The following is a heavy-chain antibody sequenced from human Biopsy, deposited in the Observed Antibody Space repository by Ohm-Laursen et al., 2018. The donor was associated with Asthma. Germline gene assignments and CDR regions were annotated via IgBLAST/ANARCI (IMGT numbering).Heavy chain of an antibody. CDR2: ISKDASTQ. Sequence: SLRLSCAASRFTYEMHWVRQAPGKGLEWVGVISKDASTQDYADSVKGRFTMARDNSKNTLDLQMNSLREEDTAVYYCVRDGIDDAFDIWGQGTVVSVSS. CDR1: RFTYE. D-gene: IGHD1-26*01. V-gene: IGHV3-30*01. J-gene: IGHJ3*02. CDR3: VRDGIDDAFDI.